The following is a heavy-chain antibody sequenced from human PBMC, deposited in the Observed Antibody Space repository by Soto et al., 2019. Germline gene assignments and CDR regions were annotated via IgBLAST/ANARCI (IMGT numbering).Heavy chain of an antibody. J-gene: IGHJ5*02. CDR2: IWYDGSNK. D-gene: IGHD3-22*01. Sequence: QVQLVESGGGVVQPGRSLRLSCAASRFTFSSYGMDWVCQAPGKGLEWVAVIWYDGSNKYYADSVKGRFTISRDNSKNTLYLQMNSLRAEDTAVYYCARGYYDSSGSRFDPWGQGTLVTVSS. V-gene: IGHV3-33*01. CDR3: ARGYYDSSGSRFDP. CDR1: RFTFSSYG.